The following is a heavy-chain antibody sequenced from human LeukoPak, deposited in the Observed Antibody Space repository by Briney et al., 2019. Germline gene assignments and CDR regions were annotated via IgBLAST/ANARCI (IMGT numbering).Heavy chain of an antibody. CDR2: ISSSSSYI. CDR1: GFTFSSYS. Sequence: PGGSLRLSCAASGFTFSSYSMNWVRQAPGKGLEWVSSISSSSSYIYYADSVKGRFTISRDNAKNSLYLQMSSLRAEDTAVYYCARDGVLPKSSGYYGLPFDYWGQGTLVTVSS. D-gene: IGHD3-22*01. CDR3: ARDGVLPKSSGYYGLPFDY. J-gene: IGHJ4*02. V-gene: IGHV3-21*01.